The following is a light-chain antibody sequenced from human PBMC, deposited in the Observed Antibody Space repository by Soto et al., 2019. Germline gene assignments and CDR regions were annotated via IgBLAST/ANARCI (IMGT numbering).Light chain of an antibody. Sequence: DIQMTQYPSTLSASLGDRGTIPCRASQSISSWLAWYQQKPGKAPKLLIYDASSLASGVPSRFSGSGSGTDFTLTISSLQPDDFAMYYCQQYDSYSWTFGHGTLVDIK. CDR1: QSISSW. CDR3: QQYDSYSWT. CDR2: DAS. J-gene: IGKJ1*01. V-gene: IGKV1-5*01.